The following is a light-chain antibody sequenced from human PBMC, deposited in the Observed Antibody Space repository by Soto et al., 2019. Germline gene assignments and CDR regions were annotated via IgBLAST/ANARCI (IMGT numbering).Light chain of an antibody. CDR1: SSNIGAGSY. V-gene: IGLV1-40*01. CDR2: GDT. Sequence: QSVLTQPPSVSGAPGQRVTISCTGSSSNIGAGSYVHWYQHLPGTAPKVLIFGDTNRRSGVPGRFSGSKSGSSASLAITGLQAEDEADYYCAAWDDSLSGWVFGGGTKLTVL. CDR3: AAWDDSLSGWV. J-gene: IGLJ3*02.